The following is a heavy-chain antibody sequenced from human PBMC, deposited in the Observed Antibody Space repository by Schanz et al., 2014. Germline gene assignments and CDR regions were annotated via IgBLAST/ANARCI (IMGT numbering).Heavy chain of an antibody. V-gene: IGHV3-74*01. J-gene: IGHJ4*02. CDR2: INSDGRST. CDR1: GFTFNDYW. CDR3: PTETLDY. Sequence: EVQLVESGGGLVQPGGSLRLSCAASGFTFNDYWMHWVRQAPGKGLVWVSRINSDGRSTNYADSVKGRFSISRDNARNTLYLQMNSLRAEDTAVYYCPTETLDYWGQGTLVTVSS.